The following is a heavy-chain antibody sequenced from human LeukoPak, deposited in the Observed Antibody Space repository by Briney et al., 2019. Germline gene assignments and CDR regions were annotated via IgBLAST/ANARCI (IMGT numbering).Heavy chain of an antibody. CDR1: GFTFSSYA. CDR2: INHSGST. CDR3: ARRLALRWFGELTT. V-gene: IGHV4-34*01. J-gene: IGHJ4*02. D-gene: IGHD3-10*01. Sequence: PGGSLRLSCAASGFTFSSYAMSWIRQPPGKGLEWIGEINHSGSTNYNPSLKSRVTISVDTSKNQFSLKLSSVTAADTAVYYCARRLALRWFGELTTWGQGTLVTVSS.